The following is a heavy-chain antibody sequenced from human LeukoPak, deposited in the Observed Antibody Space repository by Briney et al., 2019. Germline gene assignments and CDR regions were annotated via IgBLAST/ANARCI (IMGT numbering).Heavy chain of an antibody. J-gene: IGHJ1*01. CDR2: IYYSGST. D-gene: IGHD1-1*01. Sequence: SETLSLTCTVSGGSISSYYWSWIRQPPGKGLEWIGYIYYSGSTNYNPSLKSRVTISVDTSKNQFSLKLSSVTAADTAVYYCAREGVPGLAKHWGQGTLVTVSS. V-gene: IGHV4-59*12. CDR3: AREGVPGLAKH. CDR1: GGSISSYY.